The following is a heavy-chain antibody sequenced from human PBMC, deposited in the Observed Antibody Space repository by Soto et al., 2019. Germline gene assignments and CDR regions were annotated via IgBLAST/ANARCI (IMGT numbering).Heavy chain of an antibody. J-gene: IGHJ1*01. D-gene: IGHD3-3*01. CDR1: GGSVSSSNW. CDR2: IYHSGST. Sequence: NPXGTLSLTFAVSGGSVSSSNWWSWFRQPPGKGLEWIGEIYHSGSTNYNPSLKSRVTISVDKSKNQFSLKLSSVTAADTAVYYGASDGSLQSFRSGNGEYFQHSGHGTLVTAPQ. CDR3: ASDGSLQSFRSGNGEYFQH. V-gene: IGHV4-4*02.